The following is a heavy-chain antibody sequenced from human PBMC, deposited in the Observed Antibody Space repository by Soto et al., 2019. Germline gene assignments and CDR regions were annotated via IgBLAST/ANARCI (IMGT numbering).Heavy chain of an antibody. D-gene: IGHD3-9*01. CDR3: ARDRGADILTGPYYYYYMDV. CDR1: GFTFSSYS. CDR2: ISSSSSTI. Sequence: GGSLRLSCAASGFTFSSYSMNWVRQAPGKGLEWVSYISSSSSTIYYADSVKGRFTISRDNAKNSLYLQMNSLRAEDTAVYYCARDRGADILTGPYYYYYMDVWGKGTTVTVSS. V-gene: IGHV3-48*01. J-gene: IGHJ6*03.